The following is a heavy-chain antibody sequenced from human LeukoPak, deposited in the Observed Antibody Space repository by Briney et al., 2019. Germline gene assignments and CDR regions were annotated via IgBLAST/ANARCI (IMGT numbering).Heavy chain of an antibody. V-gene: IGHV3-23*01. Sequence: GRSLRLFCAVSGFTFSNYYMRWVRRAPRKGREWVSTVIGSGSSTNYADSVKGRFTISRDNSKSTLYLHMDSLTAEDTALYYFAKELRCTDGSCKYFESWGQGTLVTVSS. CDR2: VIGSGSST. CDR3: AKELRCTDGSCKYFES. J-gene: IGHJ4*02. CDR1: GFTFSNYY. D-gene: IGHD2-15*01.